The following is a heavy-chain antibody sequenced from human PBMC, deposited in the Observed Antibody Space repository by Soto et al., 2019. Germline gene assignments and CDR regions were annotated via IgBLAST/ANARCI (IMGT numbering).Heavy chain of an antibody. CDR1: GFTFSSYA. V-gene: IGHV3-23*01. CDR3: AMSHFQEEDLNDY. Sequence: GESLKISCAASGFTFSSYAMSWVRQAPGKGLEWVSAISGSGGSTYYADSVKGRFTISRDNSKNTLYLQMNSLRAEDTAVYYCAMSHFQEEDLNDYWGQGTLVTVSS. J-gene: IGHJ4*02. CDR2: ISGSGGST.